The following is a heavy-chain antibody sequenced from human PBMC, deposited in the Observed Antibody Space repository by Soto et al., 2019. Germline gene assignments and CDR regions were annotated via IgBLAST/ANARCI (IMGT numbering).Heavy chain of an antibody. J-gene: IGHJ4*02. CDR3: VKGGSPPFY. V-gene: IGHV1-46*01. D-gene: IGHD6-6*01. Sequence: QVQVVQSGAEVKKPGASVKVSCKASGYTFTRHYINWVRQAPGQGLEWMGIINPSDGSTSYAQNLQGRVTMTRDTSTRTVYREVSSLRSEDTAVYYCVKGGSPPFYWGQGTLVTVSS. CDR2: INPSDGST. CDR1: GYTFTRHY.